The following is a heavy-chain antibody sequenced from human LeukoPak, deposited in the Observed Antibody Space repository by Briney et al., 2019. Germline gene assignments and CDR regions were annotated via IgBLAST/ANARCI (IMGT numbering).Heavy chain of an antibody. CDR2: IYYSGST. V-gene: IGHV4-30-4*01. D-gene: IGHD2-15*01. CDR1: GGSISSGDYY. CDR3: ARAPRELLLNWFDP. J-gene: IGHJ5*02. Sequence: SETLSLTCTVSGGSISSGDYYWSWIRQPPGKGLEWFGYIYYSGSTYYNPSLKSRVTISVDTSKNQFSLKLSSVTAADTAVYYCARAPRELLLNWFDPWGQGTLVTVSS.